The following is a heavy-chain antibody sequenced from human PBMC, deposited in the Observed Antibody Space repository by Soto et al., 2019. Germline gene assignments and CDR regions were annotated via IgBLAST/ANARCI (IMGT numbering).Heavy chain of an antibody. J-gene: IGHJ6*02. V-gene: IGHV2-70*01. CDR3: ARIRATAVAASPYYYYYYGMDV. CDR1: GFSLSTSGMC. Sequence: QSGPTLVNPTQTLTLTCTFSGFSLSTSGMCVSWIRQPPGKALEWLALIDWDDDKYYSTSLKTRLTISKDTSKNQVVLTMTNMDPVDTATYYCARIRATAVAASPYYYYYYGMDVWGQGTTVTVSS. D-gene: IGHD6-19*01. CDR2: IDWDDDK.